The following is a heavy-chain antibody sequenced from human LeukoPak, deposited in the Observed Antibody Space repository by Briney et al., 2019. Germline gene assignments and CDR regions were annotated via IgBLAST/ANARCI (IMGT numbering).Heavy chain of an antibody. Sequence: GGSLRLSCAASGFTFSSYSMNWVRQAPGKGLEWVSYISSSSSTIYYADSVKGRFTISRDNAKNSLCLQMNSLRDEDTAVYYCARGIRITMVRGVIITDYGMDVWGQGTTVTVSS. CDR3: ARGIRITMVRGVIITDYGMDV. CDR2: ISSSSSTI. CDR1: GFTFSSYS. J-gene: IGHJ6*02. D-gene: IGHD3-10*01. V-gene: IGHV3-48*02.